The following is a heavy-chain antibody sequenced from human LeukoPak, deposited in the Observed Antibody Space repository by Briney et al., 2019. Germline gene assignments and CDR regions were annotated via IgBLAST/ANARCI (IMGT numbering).Heavy chain of an antibody. CDR1: GGSFSGYY. D-gene: IGHD3-9*01. CDR3: ARVGSGLRYFDWLLYYDY. J-gene: IGHJ4*02. CDR2: INHSGST. Sequence: SETLSLTCAVYGGSFSGYYWSWIRQPPGKGLEWIGEINHSGSTNYNPSLKSRVTISVDTSKNQFPLKLSSVTAADTAVYYCARVGSGLRYFDWLLYYDYWGQGTLVTVSS. V-gene: IGHV4-34*01.